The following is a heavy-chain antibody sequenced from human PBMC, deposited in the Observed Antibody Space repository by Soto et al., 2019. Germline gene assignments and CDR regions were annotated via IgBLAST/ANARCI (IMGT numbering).Heavy chain of an antibody. CDR2: INPSSGGT. D-gene: IGHD6-6*01. Sequence: QVQLVQSGAEVKKPGASVKVSCRASGYAFGVYYIHWVRQAPGQGLESMGWINPSSGGTNYAQKFQDRVTMTRDTSITTAYMELSRLRSDDTAVYYCARSISIAGRRDYWGQGTLVTVSS. V-gene: IGHV1-2*02. CDR3: ARSISIAGRRDY. J-gene: IGHJ4*02. CDR1: GYAFGVYY.